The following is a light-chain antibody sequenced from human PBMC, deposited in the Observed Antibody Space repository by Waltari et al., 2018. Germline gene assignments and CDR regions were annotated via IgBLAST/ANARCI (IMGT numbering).Light chain of an antibody. J-gene: IGLJ2*01. CDR3: QSADISGTYVV. V-gene: IGLV3-25*03. CDR1: ALPKQY. Sequence: SYELTQPPSVSVSPGQTARITCSGAALPKQYASLYQQQPGQAPALVMKKDTERPSGIPERFSGSSSGTTVTLTISGVQAEDEADYYCQSADISGTYVVFGGGTKLTVL. CDR2: KDT.